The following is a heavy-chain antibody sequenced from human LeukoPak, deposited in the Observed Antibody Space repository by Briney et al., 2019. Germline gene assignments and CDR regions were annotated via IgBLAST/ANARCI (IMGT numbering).Heavy chain of an antibody. Sequence: ASVTVSCKASGYTFTSYAMNWVRQAPGQGLEWMGWINTNTGNPTYAQGFTGRFVFSLDTSVSTAYLQISSLKAEDTAVYYCARVYTYYYDSSGYLYYFDYWGQGTLVTVSS. D-gene: IGHD3-22*01. CDR2: INTNTGNP. J-gene: IGHJ4*02. V-gene: IGHV7-4-1*02. CDR3: ARVYTYYYDSSGYLYYFDY. CDR1: GYTFTSYA.